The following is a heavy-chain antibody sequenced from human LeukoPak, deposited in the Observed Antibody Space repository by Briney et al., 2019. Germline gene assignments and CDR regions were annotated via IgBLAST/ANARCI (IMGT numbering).Heavy chain of an antibody. V-gene: IGHV4-34*01. CDR3: ARGLAQDSAEYSSGSSVFDI. J-gene: IGHJ3*02. CDR1: GGSFSGYY. CDR2: INHSGST. Sequence: SETLSLTCAVYGGSFSGYYWSWIRQPPGKGLEWIGEINHSGSTNYNPSLKSRVTISVDTSKNQFSLKLSSVTAADTAVYYCARGLAQDSAEYSSGSSVFDIWGQGTMVTVSS. D-gene: IGHD3-22*01.